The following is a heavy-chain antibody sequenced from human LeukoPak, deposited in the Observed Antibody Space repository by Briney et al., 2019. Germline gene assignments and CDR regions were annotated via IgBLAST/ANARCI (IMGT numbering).Heavy chain of an antibody. CDR1: GFTFSNYG. CDR2: ISYDGSNK. V-gene: IGHV3-30*03. J-gene: IGHJ4*02. Sequence: PGGSLRLSCATSGFTFSNYGVHWVRQAPGKGLEWVAFISYDGSNKYYVDSVKGRFTISRDNSKNTLYLQMNSLRAEDTAVYYCAIWTYDYVWGSYRYSDYWGQGTLVTVSS. D-gene: IGHD3-16*02. CDR3: AIWTYDYVWGSYRYSDY.